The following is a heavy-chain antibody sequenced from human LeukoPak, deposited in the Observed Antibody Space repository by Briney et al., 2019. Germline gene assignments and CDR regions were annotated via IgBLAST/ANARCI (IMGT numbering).Heavy chain of an antibody. D-gene: IGHD3-3*01. J-gene: IGHJ6*02. V-gene: IGHV4-4*02. CDR3: ARGHYDFWSGYHNYYYYYGMDV. Sequence: SETLSLTCAVSGGSISSSNWWSWVRQPPGKGLEWIGEIYHSGSTNCNPSLKSRVTISVDKSKNQFSLKLSSVTAADTAVYYCARGHYDFWSGYHNYYYYYGMDVWGQGTTVTVSS. CDR2: IYHSGST. CDR1: GGSISSSNW.